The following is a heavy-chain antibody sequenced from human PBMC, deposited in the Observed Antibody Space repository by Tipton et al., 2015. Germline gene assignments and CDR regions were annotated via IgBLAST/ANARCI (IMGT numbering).Heavy chain of an antibody. D-gene: IGHD3-3*01. V-gene: IGHV3-48*02. CDR1: GFTFSSYS. J-gene: IGHJ4*02. Sequence: SLRLSCAASGFTFSSYSMNWVRQAPGKGLEWVSFISSSSTTIYYADSVRGRYTISRDNAENSLYLQMNSLRDDDTAVYYCATYGYEGYWGKGTLVTVSS. CDR2: ISSSSTTI. CDR3: ATYGYEGY.